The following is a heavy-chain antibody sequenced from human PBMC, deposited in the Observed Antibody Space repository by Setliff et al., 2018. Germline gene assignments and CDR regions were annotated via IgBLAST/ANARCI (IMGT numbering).Heavy chain of an antibody. Sequence: SETLSLTCAVYGESFSNNYWSWIRQTPGKGLEWIGESNHGGSTSYHPSLKSRLTMSVDTSKNQFALNLTSVTAADTAVYYCVRDRTAYSYGLDVWGQGTTVTVSS. CDR1: GESFSNNY. V-gene: IGHV4-34*01. CDR2: SNHGGST. D-gene: IGHD5-18*01. J-gene: IGHJ6*02. CDR3: VRDRTAYSYGLDV.